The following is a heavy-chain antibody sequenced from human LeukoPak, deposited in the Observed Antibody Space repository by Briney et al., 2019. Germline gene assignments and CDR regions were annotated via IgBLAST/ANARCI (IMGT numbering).Heavy chain of an antibody. J-gene: IGHJ5*02. Sequence: PSETLSLTCTVSGGSISSSSYYCGWIRQPPGKGLEWIGSIYHSGSAYYNPSLKSRVTISVDTSKSQFSLKLSSVTAADTAVYYCARGSIAAAGTYNWFDPWGQGTLVTVSS. CDR2: IYHSGSA. D-gene: IGHD6-13*01. CDR1: GGSISSSSYY. CDR3: ARGSIAAAGTYNWFDP. V-gene: IGHV4-39*07.